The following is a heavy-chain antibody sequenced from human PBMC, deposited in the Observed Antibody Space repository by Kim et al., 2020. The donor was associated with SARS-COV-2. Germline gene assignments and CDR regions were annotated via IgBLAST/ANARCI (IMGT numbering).Heavy chain of an antibody. CDR3: ARGKRDYDFWSGYNWFDP. CDR1: GGSFSGYY. J-gene: IGHJ5*02. D-gene: IGHD3-3*01. V-gene: IGHV4-34*01. CDR2: INHSGST. Sequence: SETLSLTCAVYGGSFSGYYWSWIRQPPGKGLEWIGEINHSGSTNYNPSLKSRVTISVDTSKNQFSLKLSSVTAADTAVYYCARGKRDYDFWSGYNWFDPWGHGTLGTVSS.